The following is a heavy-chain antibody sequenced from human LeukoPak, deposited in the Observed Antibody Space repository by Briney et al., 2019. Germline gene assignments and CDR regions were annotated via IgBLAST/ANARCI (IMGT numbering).Heavy chain of an antibody. CDR1: GGTFSSYA. V-gene: IGHV1-69*05. J-gene: IGHJ4*02. Sequence: SVKVSCKASGGTFSSYAISWVRQAPGQGLEWMGGITPMFGTAKYAQKFQGRVTVTRDTSTSTVHMELSGLRSEDTAVYYCARDQEGFDYWGQGTLVTVSS. CDR3: ARDQEGFDY. CDR2: ITPMFGTA.